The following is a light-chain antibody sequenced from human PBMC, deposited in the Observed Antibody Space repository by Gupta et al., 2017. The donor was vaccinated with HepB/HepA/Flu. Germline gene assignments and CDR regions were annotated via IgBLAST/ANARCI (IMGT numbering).Light chain of an antibody. CDR3: MQRIDFPSDT. V-gene: IGKV2-40*01. J-gene: IGKJ2*01. Sequence: DIVMILTPLSLPVTPGEQASISCRSSQSHLESDDGNTYLDWQLQKPGQSPQLLIYTLSYRAAGVTDRFSGSGYGNDLTLKISRGDGEDVGLYYCMQRIDFPSDTFGPGTKLEIK. CDR2: TLS. CDR1: QSHLESDDGNTY.